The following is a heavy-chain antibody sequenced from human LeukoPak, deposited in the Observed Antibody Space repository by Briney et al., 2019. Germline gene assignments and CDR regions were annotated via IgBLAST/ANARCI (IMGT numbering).Heavy chain of an antibody. CDR3: ARAEGDDAFDI. Sequence: ASETLSLTCTVSGYSISSGYYWGWIRQPPGKGLEWIGSIYHSGSTYYNPSLKSRVTISVDRSKNQFSLKLSSVTAADTAVYYCARAEGDDAFDIWGQGTMVTVSS. CDR1: GYSISSGYY. J-gene: IGHJ3*02. V-gene: IGHV4-38-2*02. CDR2: IYHSGST.